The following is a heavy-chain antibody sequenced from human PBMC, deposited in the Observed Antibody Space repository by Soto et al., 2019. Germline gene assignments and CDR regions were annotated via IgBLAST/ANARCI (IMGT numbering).Heavy chain of an antibody. CDR3: ARGRYGDY. CDR1: GYTFTSYG. Sequence: QVHLVQSGAEVKKPGASVKVSCKASGYTFTSYGITWVRQAPGQGLEWMGWISAHNGNTDYAQELQGRVIVTRDTSTSTAYMELRSLISDVTAVDYCARGRYGDYWGQGALVTVSS. V-gene: IGHV1-18*01. J-gene: IGHJ4*02. CDR2: ISAHNGNT. D-gene: IGHD1-1*01.